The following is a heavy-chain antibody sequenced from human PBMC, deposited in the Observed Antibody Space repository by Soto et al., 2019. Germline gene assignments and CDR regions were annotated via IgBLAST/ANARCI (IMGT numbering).Heavy chain of an antibody. CDR1: GFPFCAYW. V-gene: IGHV3-7*03. CDR3: ARIYDFSNGHYGMDV. CDR2: IKGDGSEK. J-gene: IGHJ6*02. Sequence: GGSLRLACAAPGFPFCAYWMTGVRPAPGKGLEWVANIKGDGSEKYYVDSVKGRFTISRDNAQNSLYVQMNSLRDEDTAVYYCARIYDFSNGHYGMDVWGQGTKVTVSS. D-gene: IGHD3-3*01.